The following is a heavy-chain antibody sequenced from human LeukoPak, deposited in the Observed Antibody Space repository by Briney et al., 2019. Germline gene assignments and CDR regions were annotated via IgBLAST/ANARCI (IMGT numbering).Heavy chain of an antibody. CDR3: ARGAGKYYFHGMDV. J-gene: IGHJ6*02. CDR2: IYYSGST. V-gene: IGHV4-59*01. CDR1: GGSISSSY. Sequence: PSETLSLTCTVSGGSISSSYWSWIRQPPGKGLEGIGHIYYSGSTNFNPSLKSRVTLSLDTSKNQFSLKLISVTAADTAVYYCARGAGKYYFHGMDVWGQGTTVTVSS.